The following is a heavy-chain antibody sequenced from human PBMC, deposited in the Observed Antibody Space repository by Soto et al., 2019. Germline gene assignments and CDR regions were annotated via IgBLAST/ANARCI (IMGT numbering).Heavy chain of an antibody. CDR1: GFTFSSYA. D-gene: IGHD6-13*01. J-gene: IGHJ4*02. CDR2: ISYDGSNK. Sequence: QVQLVESGGGVVQPGRSLRLSCAASGFTFSSYAMHWVRQAPGKGLEWVAVISYDGSNKYYADSVKGRFTISRDNSKNTLYLQMNSLRAEDTAVYYCARTHGTAAAGFWGYFDYWGQGTLVTVSS. CDR3: ARTHGTAAAGFWGYFDY. V-gene: IGHV3-30-3*01.